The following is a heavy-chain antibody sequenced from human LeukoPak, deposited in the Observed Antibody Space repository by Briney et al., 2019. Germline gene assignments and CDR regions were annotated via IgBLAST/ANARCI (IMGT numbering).Heavy chain of an antibody. CDR3: AKPNWNYISDYFDY. J-gene: IGHJ4*02. Sequence: GGSLRLSCAASGFTFSTYAMSWVRQAPGKGLEWVSLISDGGGDTYYADSVKGRFTISRDNSKNTLYLQMNSLRADDSAVYYCAKPNWNYISDYFDYWGQGTQVTVSS. CDR1: GFTFSTYA. V-gene: IGHV3-23*01. CDR2: ISDGGGDT. D-gene: IGHD1-7*01.